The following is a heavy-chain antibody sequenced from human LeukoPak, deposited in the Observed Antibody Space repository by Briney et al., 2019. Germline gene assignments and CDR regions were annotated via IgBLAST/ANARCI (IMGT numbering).Heavy chain of an antibody. V-gene: IGHV3-23*01. Sequence: RAGGSLRLSCAASGFTFSSYAMSWVRQAPGKGLEWVSAISGSGGSTYYADSVKGRFTISRDNSKNTLYLQMNSLRAEDTAVYYCARVRYYYDSSGYPTTKYYFDYWGQGTLVTVSS. CDR2: ISGSGGST. D-gene: IGHD3-22*01. CDR3: ARVRYYYDSSGYPTTKYYFDY. CDR1: GFTFSSYA. J-gene: IGHJ4*02.